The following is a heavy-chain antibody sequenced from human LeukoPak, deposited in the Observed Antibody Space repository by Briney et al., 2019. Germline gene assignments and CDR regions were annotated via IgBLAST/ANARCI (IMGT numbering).Heavy chain of an antibody. CDR1: GFTFSSYS. Sequence: GGSLRLSCAASGFTFSSYSMNWVRQAPGKGLEWVSSISSRSSYIYYADSVKGRFTIPRDNAKNSLYLQMNSLRAEDTAVYYCAREGTTRYFQHWGQGTLVTVSS. V-gene: IGHV3-21*01. CDR2: ISSRSSYI. J-gene: IGHJ1*01. D-gene: IGHD1-1*01. CDR3: AREGTTRYFQH.